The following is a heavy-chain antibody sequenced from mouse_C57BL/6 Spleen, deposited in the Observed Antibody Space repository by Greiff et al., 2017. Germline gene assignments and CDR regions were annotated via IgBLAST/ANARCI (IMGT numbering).Heavy chain of an antibody. Sequence: QVQLKQPGAELVKPGASVKLSCKASGYTFTSCWMHWVKQRPGRGLEWIGRIDPNSGGTKYNEKFKSKATLTVDKPSSTAYMQLSSLTSEDSAVYYCARSSITTVVGDYWGQGTTLTVSS. CDR3: ARSSITTVVGDY. CDR2: IDPNSGGT. CDR1: GYTFTSCW. D-gene: IGHD1-1*01. V-gene: IGHV1-72*01. J-gene: IGHJ2*01.